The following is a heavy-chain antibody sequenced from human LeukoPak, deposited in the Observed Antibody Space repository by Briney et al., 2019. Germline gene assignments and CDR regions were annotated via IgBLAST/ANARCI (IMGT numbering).Heavy chain of an antibody. V-gene: IGHV5-51*01. J-gene: IGHJ4*02. Sequence: GESLKISCKGSGYSFPNYWIAWVRQMPGRGLEWMGIIYPGDSDTRYSPSFQGQVTISADNSIKTAYLQWSSLKASDTAMYYCARHRRHGRHRIVEATYDYWGQGTLVTVSS. CDR3: ARHRRHGRHRIVEATYDY. CDR1: GYSFPNYW. CDR2: IYPGDSDT. D-gene: IGHD1-26*01.